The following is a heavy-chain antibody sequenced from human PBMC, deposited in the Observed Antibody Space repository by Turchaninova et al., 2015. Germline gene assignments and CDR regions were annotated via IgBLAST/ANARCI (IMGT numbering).Heavy chain of an antibody. D-gene: IGHD2-15*01. CDR1: ALSLSSSGVG. J-gene: IGHJ4*02. CDR3: AHRRPNSGAWDTGVFDY. Sequence: QITLTESGPTRVKPTQTLALTCTFSALSLSSSGVGVACIRHAPVKALEWLAVIYWDDDTRYSPSLKSRLTGTKDTSKNLVVLTMTNMYPVDTATYYCAHRRPNSGAWDTGVFDYWGQGTLVTVSS. V-gene: IGHV2-5*02. CDR2: IYWDDDT.